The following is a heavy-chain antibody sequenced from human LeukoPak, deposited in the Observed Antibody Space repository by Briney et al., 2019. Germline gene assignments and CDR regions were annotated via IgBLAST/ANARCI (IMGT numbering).Heavy chain of an antibody. D-gene: IGHD4-17*01. CDR1: GFMFDDYG. CDR2: IFWHGGIT. J-gene: IGHJ4*02. V-gene: IGHV3-20*04. Sequence: GGSLRLSCGASGFMFDDYGMSWVRQAPGKGLEWVSGIFWHGGITAYADSVKGRFTISRDNAKNSLYLQMNSLRPEDTAVYYCARGDRGDYFDYWGQGTLVTVSS. CDR3: ARGDRGDYFDY.